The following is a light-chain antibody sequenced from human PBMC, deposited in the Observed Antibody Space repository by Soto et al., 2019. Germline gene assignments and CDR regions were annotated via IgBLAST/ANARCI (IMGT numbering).Light chain of an antibody. CDR3: QQYDSYSGT. V-gene: IGKV1-5*03. CDR1: QSIRSW. CDR2: KAS. Sequence: DIQMTQSPSTLSASVGDRVTITCRASQSIRSWLAWYQQKPGKAPKLLIYKASNLESGVPSRFSGSESGTEFPLSISSLQPDDFATYYCQQYDSYSGTFGGGTKVEI. J-gene: IGKJ4*01.